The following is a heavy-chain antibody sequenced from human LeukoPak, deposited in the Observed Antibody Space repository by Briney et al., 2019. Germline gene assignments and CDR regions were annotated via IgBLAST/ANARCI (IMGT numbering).Heavy chain of an antibody. V-gene: IGHV3-30-3*01. J-gene: IGHJ4*02. Sequence: SGGSLRLSCAASGFTFSSYAMHWVRQAPGKGLEWVAVISYDGSNKYYADSVKGRFTISRDNSKNTLYLQMNSLRAEDTAVYYCARDLRSGSYGDYWGQGALVTVSS. D-gene: IGHD1-26*01. CDR1: GFTFSSYA. CDR3: ARDLRSGSYGDY. CDR2: ISYDGSNK.